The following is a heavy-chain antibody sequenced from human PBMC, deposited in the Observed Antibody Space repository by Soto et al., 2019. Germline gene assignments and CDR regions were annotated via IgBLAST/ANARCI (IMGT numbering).Heavy chain of an antibody. CDR3: STQLIVVVPGPDRHAFDI. Sequence: ASVKVSCKTSEYPFSGYYVHWVRQAPGQGLEWMGLINPSSGSTTYAQRFQDRVTMTRDRSASTVYMELSSLRSEDTAIYYCSTQLIVVVPGPDRHAFDIWGLGTMVTVSS. CDR1: EYPFSGYY. D-gene: IGHD2-21*01. J-gene: IGHJ3*02. CDR2: INPSSGST. V-gene: IGHV1-46*01.